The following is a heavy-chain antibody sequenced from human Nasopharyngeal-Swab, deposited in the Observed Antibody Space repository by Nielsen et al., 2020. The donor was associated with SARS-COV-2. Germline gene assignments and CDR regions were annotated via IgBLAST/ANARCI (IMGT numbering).Heavy chain of an antibody. CDR3: AVGQHAGAFDY. V-gene: IGHV3-74*01. D-gene: IGHD1-26*01. CDR1: GFTFSNSW. Sequence: GESLKISCAVSGFTFSNSWMHWVRQAPGKGLVWVSRINSDGSRTGYADSVKGRFTISRDNAKSMLYLQMNSLRAEDTAVYYCAVGQHAGAFDYWGQGTLVTVSS. J-gene: IGHJ4*02. CDR2: INSDGSRT.